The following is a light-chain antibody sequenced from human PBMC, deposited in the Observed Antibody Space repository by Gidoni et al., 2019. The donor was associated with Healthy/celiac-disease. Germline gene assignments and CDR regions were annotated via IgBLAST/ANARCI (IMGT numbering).Light chain of an antibody. J-gene: IGKJ3*01. CDR3: QQYNSYPFT. CDR2: KAS. V-gene: IGKV1-5*03. CDR1: QSISSW. Sequence: DIQMTQSPSTLSASVGDRVTITCRASQSISSWLAWYQQKPGKAPKLLSYKASSLESGVPSRFSGSGSGTEFTLTISSLQPDDFATYYCQQYNSYPFTFXPXTKVDIK.